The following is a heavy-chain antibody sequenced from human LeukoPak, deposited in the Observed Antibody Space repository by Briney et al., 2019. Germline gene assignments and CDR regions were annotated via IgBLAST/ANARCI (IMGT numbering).Heavy chain of an antibody. CDR1: GYTFTSYD. D-gene: IGHD6-13*01. Sequence: ASVKVSCKASGYTFTSYDINWVRQATGQGLEWMGWMNPNSGNTGYAQKFQGRVTITRNTSISTAYMELSSLRSEDTAVYYCARGNVYHRIAAADYYYYYMDVWGKGTTVTVSS. V-gene: IGHV1-8*03. CDR2: MNPNSGNT. CDR3: ARGNVYHRIAAADYYYYYMDV. J-gene: IGHJ6*03.